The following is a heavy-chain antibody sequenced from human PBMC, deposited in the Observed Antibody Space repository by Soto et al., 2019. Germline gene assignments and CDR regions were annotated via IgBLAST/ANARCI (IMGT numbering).Heavy chain of an antibody. CDR1: GITIRAYA. Sequence: DVQLLESGGNLVQPGGSLRLSCEVSGITIRAYAMSWARRAPGKGLEWVAAITGGGSNTHYEDSVKGRFTISRDDSKNTLHLQMSTLRVDDTAIYYCSLGKSYYWDYWGQRIQVTGSS. CDR3: SLGKSYYWDY. V-gene: IGHV3-23*01. J-gene: IGHJ4*02. CDR2: ITGGGSNT.